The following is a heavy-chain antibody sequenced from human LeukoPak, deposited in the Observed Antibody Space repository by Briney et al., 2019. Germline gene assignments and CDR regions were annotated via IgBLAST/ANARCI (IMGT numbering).Heavy chain of an antibody. Sequence: SETLSLTCTVSGGSISSYYWSWIRQPPGKGLEWIGYIYYSGSTNYNPSLKSRVTISVDASKNQFSLKLSSVTAADTAVYYCARRAQGYYDSSGYLNWFDPWGQGTLVTVSS. CDR2: IYYSGST. CDR3: ARRAQGYYDSSGYLNWFDP. CDR1: GGSISSYY. J-gene: IGHJ5*02. D-gene: IGHD3-22*01. V-gene: IGHV4-59*08.